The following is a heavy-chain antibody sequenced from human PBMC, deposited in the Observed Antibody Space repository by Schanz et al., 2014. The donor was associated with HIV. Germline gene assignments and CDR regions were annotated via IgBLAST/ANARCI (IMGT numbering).Heavy chain of an antibody. CDR3: AKWGDGYCYGGSCGGMFDY. V-gene: IGHV3-23*01. CDR2: IGGSGITT. CDR1: GFTFSTYP. Sequence: EVHLLESGGGLVQPGGSLRLSCAASGFTFSTYPMNWVRQAPGGGLDWVSAIGGSGITTYYADSVKGRFTISRDNSKNTLYLQMNSLRDDDTAVYYCAKWGDGYCYGGSCGGMFDYWGQGTLLTVSS. D-gene: IGHD2-15*01. J-gene: IGHJ4*02.